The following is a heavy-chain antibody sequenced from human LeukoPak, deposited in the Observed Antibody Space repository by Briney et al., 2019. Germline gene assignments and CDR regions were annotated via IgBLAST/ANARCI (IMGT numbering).Heavy chain of an antibody. Sequence: GASVKVSCKASGGTFSSYAISWVRPAPGQGLEWMGGIIPIFGTANYAQKFQGRVTITTDESTSTAYMELSSLRSEDTAVYYCARVGYSSSSEGVWWFDPWGQGTLVTVSS. D-gene: IGHD6-6*01. V-gene: IGHV1-69*05. J-gene: IGHJ5*02. CDR1: GGTFSSYA. CDR3: ARVGYSSSSEGVWWFDP. CDR2: IIPIFGTA.